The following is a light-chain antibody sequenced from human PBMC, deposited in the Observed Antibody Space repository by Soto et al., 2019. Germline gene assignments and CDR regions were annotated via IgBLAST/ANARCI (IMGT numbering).Light chain of an antibody. CDR3: QSYDSSLSVV. Sequence: QSVLTQPPSVSGAPGQRVTISCTGSRSNIGAGYDVHWYQQLPGTAPKILIYGNSNRPSGVPDRFSGSKSGTSASLAITGLQAEDEADYYCQSYDSSLSVVFGGGTKVTVL. V-gene: IGLV1-40*01. CDR1: RSNIGAGYD. CDR2: GNS. J-gene: IGLJ2*01.